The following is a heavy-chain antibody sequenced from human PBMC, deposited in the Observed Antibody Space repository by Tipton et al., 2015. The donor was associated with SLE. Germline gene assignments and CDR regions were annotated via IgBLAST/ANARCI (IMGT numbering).Heavy chain of an antibody. CDR3: ARDVYGYWSGYNQGFDY. CDR2: ISGSGSTI. CDR1: GFSFSSYE. Sequence: SLRLSCVASGFSFSSYEMNWVRQAPGKGLEWVSYISGSGSTIFYADSVKDRFTISRDNTKNLVYLQMKSLRADDTAVYYCARDVYGYWSGYNQGFDYWGQGTLVTVSS. V-gene: IGHV3-48*03. J-gene: IGHJ4*02. D-gene: IGHD3-3*01.